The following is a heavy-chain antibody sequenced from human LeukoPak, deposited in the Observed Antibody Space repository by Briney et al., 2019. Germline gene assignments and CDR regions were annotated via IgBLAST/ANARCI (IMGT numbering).Heavy chain of an antibody. D-gene: IGHD1-26*01. J-gene: IGHJ4*02. V-gene: IGHV4-39*07. CDR2: IYYSGST. CDR1: GGSISSSSYY. CDR3: ARGPAKDRRWEY. Sequence: SETLSLTCTVSGGSISSSSYYWGWIRQPPGKGLEWIGSIYYSGSTYYNPSLKSRVTISVDRSKNQFSLKLSSVTAADTAVYYCARGPAKDRRWEYWGQGTLVTVSS.